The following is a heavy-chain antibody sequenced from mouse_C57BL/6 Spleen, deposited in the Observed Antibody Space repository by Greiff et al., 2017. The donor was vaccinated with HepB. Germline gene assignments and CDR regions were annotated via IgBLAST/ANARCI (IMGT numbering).Heavy chain of an antibody. J-gene: IGHJ4*01. CDR1: GYAFSSSW. CDR3: ARESYYYGSSYYAMDY. CDR2: IYPGDGDT. Sequence: QVQLKQPGPELVKPGASVKISCKASGYAFSSSWMNWVKQRPGKGLEWIGRIYPGDGDTNYNGKFKGKATLTADKSSSTAYMQLSSLTSEDSAVYFCARESYYYGSSYYAMDYWGQGTSVTVSS. V-gene: IGHV1-82*01. D-gene: IGHD1-1*01.